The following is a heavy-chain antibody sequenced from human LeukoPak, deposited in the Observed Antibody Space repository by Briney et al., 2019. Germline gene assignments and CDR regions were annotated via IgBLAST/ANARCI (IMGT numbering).Heavy chain of an antibody. Sequence: GGSLRLSCAASGFSFSSYAVSWVRQTPGKRPEWVSGISGDGRTFYADSVKGRFTISRDNSKNTLYLQMNSLRAEDTAVYYCARGRGYSYGFGAGYYFDYWGQGTLVTVSS. CDR2: ISGDGRT. J-gene: IGHJ4*02. D-gene: IGHD5-18*01. CDR3: ARGRGYSYGFGAGYYFDY. V-gene: IGHV3-23*01. CDR1: GFSFSSYA.